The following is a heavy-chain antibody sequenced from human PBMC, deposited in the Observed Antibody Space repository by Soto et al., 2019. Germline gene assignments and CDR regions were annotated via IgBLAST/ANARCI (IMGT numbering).Heavy chain of an antibody. CDR1: GGSLSTPVW. CDR3: ARKAWTRLDY. D-gene: IGHD1-1*01. CDR2: VFHSGSA. V-gene: IGHV4-4*02. Sequence: QLQLPESGPGLVKPSGTLSLTCGVSGGSLSTPVWWSWVRLPPGKGLEWIGGVFHSGSANYNPSLQSRVTISLDKSTNQFSLRLSSVTAADTAVYYCARKAWTRLDYWGQGALVTVSS. J-gene: IGHJ4*02.